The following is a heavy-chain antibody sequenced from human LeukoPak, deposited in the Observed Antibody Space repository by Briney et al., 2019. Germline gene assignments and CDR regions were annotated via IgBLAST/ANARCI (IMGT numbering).Heavy chain of an antibody. Sequence: ASVKVSCKASGYTFTSYYMHWVRQAPGQGLEWMGWINPNSGGTNYAQKFQGRVTMTRDTSISTAYMELSRLRSDDTAVYYCARGRILHYYGSGRRRGYFDYWGQGTLVTVSS. V-gene: IGHV1-2*02. J-gene: IGHJ4*02. CDR2: INPNSGGT. CDR3: ARGRILHYYGSGRRRGYFDY. D-gene: IGHD3-10*01. CDR1: GYTFTSYY.